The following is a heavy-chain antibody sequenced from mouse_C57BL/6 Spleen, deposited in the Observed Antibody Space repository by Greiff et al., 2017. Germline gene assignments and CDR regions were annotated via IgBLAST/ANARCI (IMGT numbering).Heavy chain of an antibody. V-gene: IGHV1-62-2*01. D-gene: IGHD2-5*01. CDR2: FYPGSGSI. Sequence: VKLMESGAELVKPGASVKLSCKASGYTFTEYTIHWVKPRSGQGLEWLGWFYPGSGSIQYNEKFKDKATLTADKYSSTVYMELSRLTSEDSAVYFSARHDPYYSNYAMDYWGQGTSVTVSS. CDR3: ARHDPYYSNYAMDY. CDR1: GYTFTEYT. J-gene: IGHJ4*01.